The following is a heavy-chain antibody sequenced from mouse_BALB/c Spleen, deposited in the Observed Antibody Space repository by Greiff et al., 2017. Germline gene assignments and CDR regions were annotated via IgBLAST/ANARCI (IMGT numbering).Heavy chain of an antibody. Sequence: EVKLMESGGGLVQPGGSLKLSCAASGFTFSSYGMSWVRQTPDKRLELVATINSNGGSTYYPDSVKGRFTISRDNAKNTLYLQMSSLKSEDTAMYYCAREGRYYGYFDYWGQGTTLTVSS. CDR1: GFTFSSYG. CDR3: AREGRYYGYFDY. CDR2: INSNGGST. J-gene: IGHJ2*01. D-gene: IGHD1-1*01. V-gene: IGHV5-6-3*01.